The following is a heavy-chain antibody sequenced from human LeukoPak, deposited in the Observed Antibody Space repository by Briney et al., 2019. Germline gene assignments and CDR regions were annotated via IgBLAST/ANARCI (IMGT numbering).Heavy chain of an antibody. D-gene: IGHD3-10*01. Sequence: SETLSLTCAVYGGSFSGYYWSWIRQPPGKGLEWIGEINHSGSTNYNPSLKSRVTMSVDTSKNQFSLKLSSVTAADTAVYYCARDSMYYYGSGSQMNYYYYYYMDVWGKGTTVTISS. CDR3: ARDSMYYYGSGSQMNYYYYYYMDV. CDR2: INHSGST. V-gene: IGHV4-34*01. J-gene: IGHJ6*03. CDR1: GGSFSGYY.